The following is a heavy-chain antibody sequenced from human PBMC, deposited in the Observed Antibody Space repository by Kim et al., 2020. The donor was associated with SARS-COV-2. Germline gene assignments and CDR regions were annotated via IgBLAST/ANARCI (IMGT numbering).Heavy chain of an antibody. Sequence: ASVKVSCKASGYTFTSYDINWVRQATGQGLEWMGWMNPNSGNTGYAQKFQGRVTMTRNTSKSTAYMELNSLRSEDTAVYYCARGVVPVAMNYYYYMDVWGKGTTVTVSS. CDR1: GYTFTSYD. V-gene: IGHV1-8*01. J-gene: IGHJ6*03. CDR2: MNPNSGNT. D-gene: IGHD2-2*01. CDR3: ARGVVPVAMNYYYYMDV.